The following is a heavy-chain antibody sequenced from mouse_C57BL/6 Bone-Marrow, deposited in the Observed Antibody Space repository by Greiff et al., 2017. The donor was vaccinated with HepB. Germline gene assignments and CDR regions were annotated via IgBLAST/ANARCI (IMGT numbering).Heavy chain of an antibody. J-gene: IGHJ2*01. Sequence: QVQLQQPGAELVKPGASVKMFCKASGYTFTSYWITWVKQRPGQGLEWIGDIYPGSGSTNYNEKFKSKATLTVDTSSSTAYMQLSSLTSEDSAVYYCARKGRGAYYSNYGFDYWGQGTTLTVSS. CDR3: ARKGRGAYYSNYGFDY. D-gene: IGHD2-5*01. V-gene: IGHV1-55*01. CDR2: IYPGSGST. CDR1: GYTFTSYW.